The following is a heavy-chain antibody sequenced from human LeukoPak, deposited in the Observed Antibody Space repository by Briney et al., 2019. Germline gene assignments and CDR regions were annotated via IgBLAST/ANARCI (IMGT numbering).Heavy chain of an antibody. CDR2: INPNSGGA. CDR3: ARDCYRGYYDYIWGSYHYNWFDP. V-gene: IGHV1-2*02. D-gene: IGHD3-16*02. Sequence: ASVKVSCMASGYTFTGYYMLWVRQAPGQGLEWMGWINPNSGGANYAQKFQGRVTMTRDTSISTAYMELSRLRSDDTAVYYCARDCYRGYYDYIWGSYHYNWFDPWGQVTLVTVSS. J-gene: IGHJ5*02. CDR1: GYTFTGYY.